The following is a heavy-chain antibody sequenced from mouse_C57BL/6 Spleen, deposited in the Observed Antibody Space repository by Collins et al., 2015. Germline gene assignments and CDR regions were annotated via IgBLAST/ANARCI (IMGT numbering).Heavy chain of an antibody. CDR2: INPNNVGT. CDR3: ARGEYSSYDAMDY. D-gene: IGHD1-1*01. J-gene: IGHJ4*01. Sequence: EVQLQQSGPELVKPGASVKISCKASGYTFTDYYMNWVKQSHGKSLEWIGDINPNNVGTSYNQKFKGKATLTVDKSSSTAYMELRSLTSEDSAVYYCARGEYSSYDAMDYWGQGTSVTVSS. V-gene: IGHV1-26*01. CDR1: GYTFTDYY.